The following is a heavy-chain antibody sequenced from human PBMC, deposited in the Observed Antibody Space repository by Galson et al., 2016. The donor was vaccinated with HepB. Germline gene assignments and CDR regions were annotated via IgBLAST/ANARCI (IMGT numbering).Heavy chain of an antibody. J-gene: IGHJ4*02. CDR3: AKEALLIPIVVEIATRGYFDP. CDR2: ISYDGSNK. D-gene: IGHD2-21*01. Sequence: SLRLSCAASGFTFSSYGMHWVRQAPGKGLEWVAVISYDGSNKYYADSVKGRFTISRDNSKNTLYLQMNSLRAEDTAVYYCAKEALLIPIVVEIATRGYFDPWGQGTLVTVSS. V-gene: IGHV3-30*18. CDR1: GFTFSSYG.